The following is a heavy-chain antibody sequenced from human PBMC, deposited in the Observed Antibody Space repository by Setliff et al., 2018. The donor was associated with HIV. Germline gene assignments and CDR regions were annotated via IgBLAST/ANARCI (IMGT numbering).Heavy chain of an antibody. CDR3: ASAGGGNSGTRWFDY. CDR1: GLTFNNAW. CDR2: IYPDSNNI. J-gene: IGHJ4*02. Sequence: GGSLRLSCAVSGLTFNNAWMSWVRQAPGKGLEWVSHIYPDSNNIDYTDSVKGRFPISRDNAKNSLYLQMNSLRAEDAAVYYCASAGGGNSGTRWFDYWGQGALVTVSS. D-gene: IGHD2-21*02. V-gene: IGHV3-48*01.